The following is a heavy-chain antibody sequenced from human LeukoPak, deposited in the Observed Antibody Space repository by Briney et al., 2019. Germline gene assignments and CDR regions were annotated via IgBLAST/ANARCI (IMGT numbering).Heavy chain of an antibody. J-gene: IGHJ3*02. CDR2: IKQDGSEK. V-gene: IGHV3-7*01. CDR1: GFTFSSYW. D-gene: IGHD3-22*01. CDR3: ARDSTYYYDSSGYFTDAFDI. Sequence: GGSLRLSCAASGFTFSSYWMSWVRQAPGKGLEWVANIKQDGSEKYYVDSVKGRFTISRDNAKNSLYLQMNSLRAEDTAVYYCARDSTYYYDSSGYFTDAFDIWGQGTMVTVSS.